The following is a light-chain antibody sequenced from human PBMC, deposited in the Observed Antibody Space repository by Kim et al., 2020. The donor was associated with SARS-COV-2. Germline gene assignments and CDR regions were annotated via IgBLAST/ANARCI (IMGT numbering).Light chain of an antibody. CDR1: SSNLGAGYD. V-gene: IGLV1-40*01. CDR2: GNS. CDR3: QSYDSSLSGWV. Sequence: RVTNSGTGRSSNLGAGYDVHWDQQLPGTAPKLLVCGNSHRPSGVPDRFAGSKSGTSASLAITELQAEDEADYYCQSYDSSLSGWVFGGGTQLTVL. J-gene: IGLJ3*02.